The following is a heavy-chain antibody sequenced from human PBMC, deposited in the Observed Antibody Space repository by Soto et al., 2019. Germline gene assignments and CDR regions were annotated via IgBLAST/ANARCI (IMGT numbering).Heavy chain of an antibody. CDR3: ARWVMGVYYLDY. V-gene: IGHV5-10-1*01. CDR2: IEASDSYT. CDR1: GYGLSRYL. D-gene: IGHD2-8*01. J-gene: IGHJ4*02. Sequence: GEAQKVSRKGCGYGLSRYLMSWVRQMPGKGQEWMGRIEASDSYTNYSPSFRGHVTISVDKPTSTAYLQWSSLQASDTALYYCARWVMGVYYLDYWGQGTLVTVSS.